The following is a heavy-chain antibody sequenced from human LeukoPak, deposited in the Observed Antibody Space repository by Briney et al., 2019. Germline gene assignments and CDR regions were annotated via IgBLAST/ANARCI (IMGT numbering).Heavy chain of an antibody. CDR2: ISSSSNTI. CDR1: GFTFSSYS. CDR3: AITLWFGETIDY. J-gene: IGHJ4*02. V-gene: IGHV3-48*04. Sequence: GGSLRLSCAASGFTFSSYSMNWVRQAPGKGLEWLSYISSSSNTIYYADSVKGRFTISRDNAKNSLYMQMNSLRAEDTAVYYCAITLWFGETIDYWGQGTLVTASS. D-gene: IGHD3-10*01.